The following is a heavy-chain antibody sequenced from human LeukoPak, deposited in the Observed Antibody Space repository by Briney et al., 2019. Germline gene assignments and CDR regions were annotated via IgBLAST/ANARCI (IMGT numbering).Heavy chain of an antibody. CDR3: ARDVVTGTNYYFDY. CDR1: GYTFTSYA. CDR2: INGGNGNT. J-gene: IGHJ4*02. V-gene: IGHV1-3*01. D-gene: IGHD1/OR15-1a*01. Sequence: HVASVKVSCKASGYTFTSYAMHWVRQAPGQRLEWMAWINGGNGNTKYSQKFQGRVTITRDTSASTVYMELSSLRSEDTAVYYCARDVVTGTNYYFDYWGQGTLVTVSS.